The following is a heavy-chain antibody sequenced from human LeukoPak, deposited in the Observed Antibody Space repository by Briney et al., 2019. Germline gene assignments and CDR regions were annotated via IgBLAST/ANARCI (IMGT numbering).Heavy chain of an antibody. CDR1: GLTFRNYT. CDR2: ITTSGRYI. V-gene: IGHV3-21*04. J-gene: IGHJ6*02. CDR3: AKDDPRNSGSYPMDV. D-gene: IGHD3-10*01. Sequence: GGSLRLSCAASGLTFRNYTMNWVRQTPERGLEWVSSITTSGRYIYYADPVKGRFIISRDNAKNSLYLQMNSLRAEDTAVYYCAKDDPRNSGSYPMDVWGQGTTVTVSS.